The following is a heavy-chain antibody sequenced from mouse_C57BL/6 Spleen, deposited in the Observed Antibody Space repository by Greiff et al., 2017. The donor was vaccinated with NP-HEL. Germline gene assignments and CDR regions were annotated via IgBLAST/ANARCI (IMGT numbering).Heavy chain of an antibody. J-gene: IGHJ3*01. V-gene: IGHV1-53*01. D-gene: IGHD1-1*01. Sequence: VQLQQPGTELVKPGASVKLSCKASGYTFTSYWMHWVKQRPGQGLEWIGNINPSNGGTNYNEKFKSKATLTVDKSSSTAYMQLSSLTSEDSAVYYCARSTGSSYGWFAYWGQGTLVTVSA. CDR1: GYTFTSYW. CDR2: INPSNGGT. CDR3: ARSTGSSYGWFAY.